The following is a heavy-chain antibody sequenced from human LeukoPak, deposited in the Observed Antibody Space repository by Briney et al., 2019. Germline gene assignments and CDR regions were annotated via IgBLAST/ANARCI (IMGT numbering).Heavy chain of an antibody. J-gene: IGHJ4*02. D-gene: IGHD3-3*01. Sequence: GGSLRLSCAASGFTFSSYSMNWVRQAPGKGLEWVSSISSSSSYIYYADSVKGRFTISRDNAKNSLYLQMNSLRAEDTAVYYCAKDYYDFWSGTDYWGQGTLVTVSS. V-gene: IGHV3-21*01. CDR3: AKDYYDFWSGTDY. CDR1: GFTFSSYS. CDR2: ISSSSSYI.